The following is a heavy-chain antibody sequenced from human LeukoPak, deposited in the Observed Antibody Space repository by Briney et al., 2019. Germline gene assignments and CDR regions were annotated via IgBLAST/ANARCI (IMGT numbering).Heavy chain of an antibody. D-gene: IGHD3-22*01. CDR3: ANHWGDGSGYLSS. Sequence: GGSLRLSCAASGFTFSSYAMSWVRQAPGKGLEWVSAISGSGGSTYYADSVKGRFTISRDNSKNTLYLQMNSLRAEDTAVYYCANHWGDGSGYLSSWGQGTLVTVSS. J-gene: IGHJ5*02. CDR1: GFTFSSYA. V-gene: IGHV3-23*01. CDR2: ISGSGGST.